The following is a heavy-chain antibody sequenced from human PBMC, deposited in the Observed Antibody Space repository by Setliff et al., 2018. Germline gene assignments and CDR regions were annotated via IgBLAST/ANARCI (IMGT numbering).Heavy chain of an antibody. CDR3: ALEEYTSRWTKRFDP. CDR1: FSPFPPSF. CDR2: LLLSPCNT. V-gene: IGHV1-18*01. Sequence: SFPSSFSPFPPSFVAWVRQAPGQGLYFFFFLLLSPCNTNYAQRFHGRVTTTIDTSTNTAYMELRSLRSDDTAVYYCALEEYTSRWTKRFDPWGQGTRGTVSS. D-gene: IGHD6-13*01. J-gene: IGHJ5*02.